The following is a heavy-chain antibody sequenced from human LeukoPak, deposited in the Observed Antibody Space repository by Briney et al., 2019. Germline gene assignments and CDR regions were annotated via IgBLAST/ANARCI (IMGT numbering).Heavy chain of an antibody. Sequence: SETLSLTCTVSGGSISSYYWSWIRQPAGKGLEWIGRIYTSGSTNYNPSLKSRVTMSVDTSKNQFSLQLNSVTPEDTAVYYCARDSEMARYGMDVWGQGTTVTVSS. V-gene: IGHV4-4*07. CDR1: GGSISSYY. CDR2: IYTSGST. J-gene: IGHJ6*02. CDR3: ARDSEMARYGMDV. D-gene: IGHD5-24*01.